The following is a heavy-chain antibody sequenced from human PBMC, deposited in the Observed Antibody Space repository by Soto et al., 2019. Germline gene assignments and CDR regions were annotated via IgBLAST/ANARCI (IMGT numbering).Heavy chain of an antibody. D-gene: IGHD2-15*01. Sequence: QVQLVQSGAEVKKPGSSVKVSCKASGGTFSSYAISWVRQAPGQGLEWMGVIIPIFGTANYAQKFQGRVTITADESTSTAYMELSSLRAEDTAVYYCARGYCSGGSCYSVDYYYYYGMDVWGQGTTVTVSS. CDR3: ARGYCSGGSCYSVDYYYYYGMDV. CDR2: IIPIFGTA. CDR1: GGTFSSYA. V-gene: IGHV1-69*01. J-gene: IGHJ6*02.